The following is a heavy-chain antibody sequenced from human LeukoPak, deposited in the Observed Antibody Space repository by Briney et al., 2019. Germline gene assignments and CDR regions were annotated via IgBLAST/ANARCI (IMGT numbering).Heavy chain of an antibody. J-gene: IGHJ4*02. CDR1: GGSISSGGYY. Sequence: PSQTLSLTCTVSGGSISSGGYYWSWIRQHPGKGLEWIGYIYYSGSTYYNPSLKSRVTISVHTSKNQFSLKLSSVTAADTAVYYWARGTTVTTPLGGYYFDYWGQGTLVTVST. CDR2: IYYSGST. D-gene: IGHD4-17*01. CDR3: ARGTTVTTPLGGYYFDY. V-gene: IGHV4-31*03.